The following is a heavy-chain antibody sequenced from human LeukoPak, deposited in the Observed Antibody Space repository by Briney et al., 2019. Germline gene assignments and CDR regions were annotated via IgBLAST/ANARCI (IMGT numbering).Heavy chain of an antibody. D-gene: IGHD3-3*01. CDR3: ARDRAWNYFDY. J-gene: IGHJ4*02. Sequence: GGSLRLSCAASGFTFSSYAMHWVRQAPGKGLEWVAVISYDGSNKYYAHSVEGRFTISRDNSKNTLYLQMDSLRAEDTAVYYCARDRAWNYFDYWGQGTLVTVSS. CDR2: ISYDGSNK. CDR1: GFTFSSYA. V-gene: IGHV3-30-3*01.